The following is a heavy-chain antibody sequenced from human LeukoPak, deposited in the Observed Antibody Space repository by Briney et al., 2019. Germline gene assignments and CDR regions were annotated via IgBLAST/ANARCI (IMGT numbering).Heavy chain of an antibody. D-gene: IGHD3-10*01. J-gene: IGHJ4*02. V-gene: IGHV3-9*01. CDR2: ISWNSGSI. CDR1: GFTFDDYA. Sequence: GGSLRLSCAASGFTFDDYAMHWVRQAPGKGLEWVSGISWNSGSIGYADSVKGRFTISRDNAKNTLYLQMSSLRPEDTAVYYCAREWTQFGELPDYWGQGTLVTVSS. CDR3: AREWTQFGELPDY.